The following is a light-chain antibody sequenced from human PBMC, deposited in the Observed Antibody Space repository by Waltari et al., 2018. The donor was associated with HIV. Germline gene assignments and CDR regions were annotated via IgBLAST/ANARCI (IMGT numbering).Light chain of an antibody. CDR1: QSVLYSSNNKNY. CDR3: QQYYSTLRPMYT. J-gene: IGKJ2*01. V-gene: IGKV4-1*01. Sequence: DIVMTQSPDSLAVSLGERATINCKSSQSVLYSSNNKNYLAWYQQKPGQPPKLLIYWASTRESGVPDRFSGSGSGTDFTLTISSLQAEDVAVYYCQQYYSTLRPMYTFGQGTKLEIK. CDR2: WAS.